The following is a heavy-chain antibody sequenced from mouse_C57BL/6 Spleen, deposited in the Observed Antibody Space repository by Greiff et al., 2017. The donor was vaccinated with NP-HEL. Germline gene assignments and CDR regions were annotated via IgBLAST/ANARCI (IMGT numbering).Heavy chain of an antibody. V-gene: IGHV1-54*01. CDR3: ARSDPIITSDFDV. Sequence: VQLQQSGAELVRPGTSVKVSCKASGYAFTNYLIEWVKQRPGQGLEWIGVINPGSGGTNYNEKFKGKATLTADKSSSTAYMQLSSLTSEDSAVYFCARSDPIITSDFDVWGTGTTVTVSS. D-gene: IGHD2-4*01. CDR1: GYAFTNYL. J-gene: IGHJ1*03. CDR2: INPGSGGT.